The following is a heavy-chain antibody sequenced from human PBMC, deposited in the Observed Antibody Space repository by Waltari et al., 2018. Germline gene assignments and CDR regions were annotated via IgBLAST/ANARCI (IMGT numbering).Heavy chain of an antibody. CDR3: ARGGDPRTVVALTFDL. D-gene: IGHD3-22*01. V-gene: IGHV1-18*01. CDR2: ISPYKCNA. CDR1: DYRFTHLG. J-gene: IGHJ4*02. Sequence: QVQLVQTGAEEKKTGASVTIPGKAHDYRFTHLGIMWVRQAPGQGLEWMGWISPYKCNADYEQKLQGRVTMTTDTSTKTAYLELRSLRSDDTAVYYCARGGDPRTVVALTFDLWGQGTLVTVSS.